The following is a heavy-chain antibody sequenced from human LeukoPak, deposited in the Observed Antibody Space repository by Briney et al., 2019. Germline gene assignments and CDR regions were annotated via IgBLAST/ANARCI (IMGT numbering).Heavy chain of an antibody. V-gene: IGHV4-39*07. CDR1: GGSISSSSYY. CDR3: ARVIAAAGTRPYYYYYYMDV. D-gene: IGHD6-13*01. CDR2: IYYSGST. J-gene: IGHJ6*03. Sequence: SETLSLTCTVSGGSISSSSYYWGWIRQPPGKGLEWIGSIYYSGSTYYNPPLKSRVTISVDTSKNQFSLKLSSVTAADTAVYYYARVIAAAGTRPYYYYYYMDVWGKGTTVTVSS.